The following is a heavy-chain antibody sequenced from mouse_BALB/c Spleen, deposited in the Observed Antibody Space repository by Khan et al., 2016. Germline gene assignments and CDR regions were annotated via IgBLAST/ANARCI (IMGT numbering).Heavy chain of an antibody. CDR2: ILPGNANS. J-gene: IGHJ4*01. CDR3: ARAWYSIDY. V-gene: IGHV1-9*01. CDR1: GYTFSNYW. Sequence: QVQLKQSGAELMKPGASVKISCKATGYTFSNYWIEWVKQRPGHGLEWIGDILPGNANSNYNENIKGKATLTADTSSNTAYMQLSSLTSEDSAVYYCARAWYSIDYWGQGTSVTVSS.